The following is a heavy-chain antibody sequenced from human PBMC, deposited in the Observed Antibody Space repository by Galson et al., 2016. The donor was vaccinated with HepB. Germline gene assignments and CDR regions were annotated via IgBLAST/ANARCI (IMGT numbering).Heavy chain of an antibody. J-gene: IGHJ5*02. CDR2: ISESGSTK. Sequence: SLRLSCAASGFAFSVYGMTWVRQALGKGLEWVSYISESGSTKYYADSVKGRFTISRDNAKNSVYLQMNSLRAEDTAVYYCARDLLNLAAPDPWGQGTLVTVSS. CDR3: ARDLLNLAAPDP. CDR1: GFAFSVYG. D-gene: IGHD6-13*01. V-gene: IGHV3-11*01.